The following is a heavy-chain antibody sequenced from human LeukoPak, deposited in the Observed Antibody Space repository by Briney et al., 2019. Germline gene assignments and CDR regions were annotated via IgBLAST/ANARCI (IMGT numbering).Heavy chain of an antibody. CDR2: ISSSGSII. CDR3: ARESVVGVPAAESQENFDY. Sequence: RAGGSLRLSCAASGFTFSDYHMSWIRQAPGKGLEWVSYISSSGSIIYYADSVKGRLTISRDNAKNSLYLQMNSLRAEDTALYDCARESVVGVPAAESQENFDYWGQGTLVTVSS. CDR1: GFTFSDYH. D-gene: IGHD2-2*01. J-gene: IGHJ4*02. V-gene: IGHV3-11*01.